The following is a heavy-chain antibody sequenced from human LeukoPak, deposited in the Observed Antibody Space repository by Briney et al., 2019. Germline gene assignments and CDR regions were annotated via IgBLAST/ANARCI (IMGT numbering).Heavy chain of an antibody. V-gene: IGHV4-39*01. CDR2: IYYSGST. J-gene: IGHJ4*02. D-gene: IGHD1-26*01. Sequence: PSETLSLTCTVSGGSISSSSYYWGWIRQPPGKGLEWIGSIYYSGSTYYNPPLKSRVTISVDTSKNQFSLKLSSVTAADTAVYYCARQGLGGSYPFDYWGQGTLVTVSS. CDR3: ARQGLGGSYPFDY. CDR1: GGSISSSSYY.